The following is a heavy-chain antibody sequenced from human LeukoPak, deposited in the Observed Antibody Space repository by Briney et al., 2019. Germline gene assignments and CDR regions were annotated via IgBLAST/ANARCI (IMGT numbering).Heavy chain of an antibody. CDR2: IYYRGST. V-gene: IGHV4-31*03. Sequence: PSQTLSLTCTVSGGSISSGGYYWSWIRQHPGKGLEWIGYIYYRGSTYYNPSLKSRVTISVDTSKNQFSLKLSSVTAADTAVYYCARARDYYDSSGYYRTGESYYYYYMDVWGKGTTVTVSS. CDR1: GGSISSGGYY. CDR3: ARARDYYDSSGYYRTGESYYYYYMDV. J-gene: IGHJ6*03. D-gene: IGHD3-22*01.